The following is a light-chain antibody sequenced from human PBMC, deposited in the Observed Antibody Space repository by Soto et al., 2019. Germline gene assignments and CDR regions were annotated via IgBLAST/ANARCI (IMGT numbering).Light chain of an antibody. CDR1: SSDVGAYDY. CDR3: SSYTTSSTVV. V-gene: IGLV2-14*01. Sequence: QSALTQPASVSGSPGQSITISCTGTSSDVGAYDYVSWYQQHPGKAPKLMLHNVSNRPSGVSNRFSGSKSGNTASLTISGLQAEDEADYYCSSYTTSSTVVFCGGTKVTVL. J-gene: IGLJ2*01. CDR2: NVS.